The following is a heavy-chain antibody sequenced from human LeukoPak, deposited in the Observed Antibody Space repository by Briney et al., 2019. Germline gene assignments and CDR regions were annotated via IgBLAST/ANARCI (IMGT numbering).Heavy chain of an antibody. CDR3: ARGAGRTYGMDV. V-gene: IGHV4-59*01. J-gene: IGHJ6*02. CDR1: GGSISSYY. D-gene: IGHD3-10*01. Sequence: PSETLSLTCTVSGGSISSYYWSWIRQPPGKGLEWIGYMYNSGSTDYNPSLKSRVTISVDTSKNQFSLKLNSVTAADTAVYYCARGAGRTYGMDVWGQGTTVTVSS. CDR2: MYNSGST.